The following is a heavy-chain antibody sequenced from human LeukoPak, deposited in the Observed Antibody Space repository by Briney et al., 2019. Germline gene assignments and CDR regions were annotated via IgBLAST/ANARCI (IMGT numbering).Heavy chain of an antibody. D-gene: IGHD5-24*01. CDR2: IYPTGTP. Sequence: SQTLSLTCTVSGGSMTSAMYHWTWIRQSAGRGLEWLGRIYPTGTPNYNPSLKNRITIAIDTSKNQFSLTLTSVTAADTAVYYCARGLQEMATFKGFNYWGQGTRVFVSS. J-gene: IGHJ4*02. CDR1: GGSMTSAMYH. V-gene: IGHV4-61*02. CDR3: ARGLQEMATFKGFNY.